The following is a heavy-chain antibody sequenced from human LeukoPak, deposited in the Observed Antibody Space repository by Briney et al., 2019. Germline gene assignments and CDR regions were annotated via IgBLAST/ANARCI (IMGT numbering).Heavy chain of an antibody. Sequence: PGRSLRLSCAASGFTFSRYGTHWVRQATGKGLEWVAVISYDGSNKYYADSVKGRFTISRDNSKNTLYLQMNSLRAEDTAVYYCAKECDYYDFWTPAAFDIWGQGTMVTVSS. CDR1: GFTFSRYG. CDR3: AKECDYYDFWTPAAFDI. V-gene: IGHV3-30*18. CDR2: ISYDGSNK. D-gene: IGHD3-3*01. J-gene: IGHJ3*02.